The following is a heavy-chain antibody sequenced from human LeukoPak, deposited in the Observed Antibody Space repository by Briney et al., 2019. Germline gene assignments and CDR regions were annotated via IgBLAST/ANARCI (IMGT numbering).Heavy chain of an antibody. CDR1: GGSISGYY. CDR2: INHSGGT. J-gene: IGHJ4*02. V-gene: IGHV4-34*01. Sequence: SETLSLTCTVSGGSISGYYWSWIRQPPGKGLEWIGEINHSGGTNYNPSLKSRVTISVDTSKNQFSLKLSSVTAADTAVYYCARDIADFWSGYYTGWGQGTLVTVSS. D-gene: IGHD3-3*01. CDR3: ARDIADFWSGYYTG.